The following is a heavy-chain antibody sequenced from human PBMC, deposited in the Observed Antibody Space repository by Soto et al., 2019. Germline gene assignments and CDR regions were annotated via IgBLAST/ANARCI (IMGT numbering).Heavy chain of an antibody. J-gene: IGHJ4*02. Sequence: QLVQSGAEVKKPGASVKVSCKTSGPTFIAYYIHWVRQAPGQGLEWMGWIDPKSGGTTYEQKFLGRVTMTRDASINTAYMELTRLTYDDTSVYYCARVSVDVPEWGQGTLLTVSS. CDR1: GPTFIAYY. V-gene: IGHV1-2*02. CDR3: ARVSVDVPE. CDR2: IDPKSGGT. D-gene: IGHD5-12*01.